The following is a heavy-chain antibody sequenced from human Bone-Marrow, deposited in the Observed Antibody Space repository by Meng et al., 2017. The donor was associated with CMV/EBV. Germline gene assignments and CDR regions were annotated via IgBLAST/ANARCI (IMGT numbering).Heavy chain of an antibody. CDR2: ISAYNGNT. V-gene: IGHV1-18*01. Sequence: ASVKVSCKASGYTFTSYGISWVRQAPGQGLEWMGWISAYNGNTNYAQKLQGRVTMTTDTSTSTAYIELRSLRSDDTAVYYRAREPFGKSGDYYYYYGMDVWGQGTTVTVYS. J-gene: IGHJ6*02. CDR3: AREPFGKSGDYYYYYGMDV. D-gene: IGHD3-10*01. CDR1: GYTFTSYG.